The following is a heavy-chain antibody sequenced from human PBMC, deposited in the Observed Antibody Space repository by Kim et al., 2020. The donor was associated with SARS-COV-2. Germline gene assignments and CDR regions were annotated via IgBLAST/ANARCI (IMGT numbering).Heavy chain of an antibody. CDR1: GYRFTTYW. J-gene: IGHJ3*02. D-gene: IGHD4-17*01. CDR3: ARHRGTTADGLDI. CDR2: IYPGDSDT. Sequence: GESLKISCKGSGYRFTTYWIGWVRQMPGKGLECMGIIYPGDSDTRYSPSFQGQVTISADKSISTAYLQWSTLRASDTAMYYCARHRGTTADGLDIWGQGTMVTVSP. V-gene: IGHV5-51*01.